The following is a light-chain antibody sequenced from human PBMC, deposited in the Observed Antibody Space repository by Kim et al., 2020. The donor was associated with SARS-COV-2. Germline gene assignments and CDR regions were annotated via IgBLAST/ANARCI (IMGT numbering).Light chain of an antibody. CDR3: GTWDTSLSAGV. CDR2: DND. CDR1: SSNIANNY. V-gene: IGLV1-51*01. Sequence: GQKVTISCSGRSSNIANNYVSWYQQLPGTAPKLLIYDNDKRPSGIPDRFSGSKSGTSATLGITGLQTGDEADYYCGTWDTSLSAGVLGGGTKVTVL. J-gene: IGLJ2*01.